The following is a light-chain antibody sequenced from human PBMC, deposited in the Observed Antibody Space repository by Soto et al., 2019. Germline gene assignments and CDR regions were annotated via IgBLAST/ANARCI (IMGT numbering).Light chain of an antibody. CDR1: QSVSSN. CDR3: QHYNNWPPYT. V-gene: IGKV3-15*01. J-gene: IGKJ2*01. CDR2: GAS. Sequence: EIVMTQSPATLSVSPGERATISCRASQSVSSNLAWYQQKPGQAPRLLIYGASTRASGIPARFSGSGSGTEFNLTISSLQSEDVAVAYCQHYNNWPPYTFGQGTKLEIK.